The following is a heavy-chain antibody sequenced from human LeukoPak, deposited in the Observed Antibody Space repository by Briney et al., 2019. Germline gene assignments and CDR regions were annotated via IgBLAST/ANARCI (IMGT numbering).Heavy chain of an antibody. CDR1: GGSISSYY. CDR3: ARDHRDFVY. J-gene: IGHJ4*02. V-gene: IGHV4-59*01. Sequence: SETLSLTCTVSGGSISSYYWSWLRQPPGKGLEWIGYIYYSGSTNYNPSLKSRVTISVDTSKNQFSLKLSSVTAADTAVYYCARDHRDFVYWGQGTLVTVSS. CDR2: IYYSGST.